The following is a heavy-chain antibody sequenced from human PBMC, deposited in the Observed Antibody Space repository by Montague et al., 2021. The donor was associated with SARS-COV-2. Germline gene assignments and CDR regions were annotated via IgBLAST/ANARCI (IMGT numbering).Heavy chain of an antibody. CDR3: ARTWRFGQSYGLDI. D-gene: IGHD3-16*01. J-gene: IGHJ3*02. V-gene: IGHV4-59*01. Sequence: SETLSLTCSVSSDSIGSYYYNWIRQTPGKGLEWIGYAYYVPSTNXANTNSNPSLKRRVTISLDTSGNQFSLKLSSVTAADTAVYYCARTWRFGQSYGLDIWGQGTMVTVSS. CDR2: AYYVPSTNXANT. CDR1: SDSIGSYY.